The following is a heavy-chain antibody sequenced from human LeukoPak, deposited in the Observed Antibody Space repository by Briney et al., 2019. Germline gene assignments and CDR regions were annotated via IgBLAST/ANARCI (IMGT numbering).Heavy chain of an antibody. CDR3: ARGPHLELYYFDY. V-gene: IGHV3-30*04. CDR1: GFTFSSYA. J-gene: IGHJ4*02. D-gene: IGHD1-7*01. Sequence: GGSLRLSCAASGFTFSSYAMHWVRKAPGKGLEWVAVISYDGSNKYYADSVKGRFTISRDNSKNTLYLQMNSLRAEDTAVYYCARGPHLELYYFDYWGQGTLVTVSS. CDR2: ISYDGSNK.